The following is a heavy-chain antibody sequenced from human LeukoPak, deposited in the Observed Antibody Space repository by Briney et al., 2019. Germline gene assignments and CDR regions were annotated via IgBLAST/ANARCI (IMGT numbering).Heavy chain of an antibody. J-gene: IGHJ6*03. CDR1: GFTFSSYT. V-gene: IGHV3-48*01. D-gene: IGHD6-25*01. CDR2: IGTSSTTI. CDR3: ARFAAGGSYYYYMDV. Sequence: GGSLRLSCAASGFTFSSYTMNWVRQPPGKGLEWVSNIGTSSTTIYYADSVKGRFTIARDNAKNSLYLQMNSLRADDTAVYYCARFAAGGSYYYYMDVWGKGTTVTVSS.